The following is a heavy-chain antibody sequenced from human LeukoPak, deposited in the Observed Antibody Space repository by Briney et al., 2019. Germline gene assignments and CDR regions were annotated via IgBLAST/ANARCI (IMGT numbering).Heavy chain of an antibody. Sequence: GGSLRLSCAASGFTFSNYWMHWVRHVPGKGLVWVSHIDFDGSRTTYADSVKGRFTTSRDNAKNTLYLQMNSLRAEDTAVYYCARQTDWGFDYWGQGTLVTVSS. J-gene: IGHJ4*02. CDR3: ARQTDWGFDY. V-gene: IGHV3-74*01. D-gene: IGHD7-27*01. CDR2: IDFDGSRT. CDR1: GFTFSNYW.